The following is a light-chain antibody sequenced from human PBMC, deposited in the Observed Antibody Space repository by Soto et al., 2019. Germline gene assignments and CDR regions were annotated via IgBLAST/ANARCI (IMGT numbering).Light chain of an antibody. V-gene: IGKV3-20*01. J-gene: IGKJ2*01. CDR3: QHHGGSPLYT. Sequence: EIVLTQSPGTLSLSPGERATLSCRASQSVTSSHLAWYQQKPGQAPRLLIYDISRRATGIPDRFSGSASGTDFTLTVSRLEPEDFAVYYCQHHGGSPLYTFGQGTKMEIK. CDR1: QSVTSSH. CDR2: DIS.